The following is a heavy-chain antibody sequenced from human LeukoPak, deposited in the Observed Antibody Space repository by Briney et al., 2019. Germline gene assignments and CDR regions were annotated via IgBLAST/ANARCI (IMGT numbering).Heavy chain of an antibody. Sequence: GGSLRLSCAASGFTFSGSAMHWVRQASGKGLEWVGRIRSKANSYATTYAASVKGRFTISRDDSKNTAYLQMNSLKTEDTAVYYCSNSMVATYDYYYGMDVWGQGTTVTVSS. V-gene: IGHV3-73*01. CDR1: GFTFSGSA. D-gene: IGHD5-12*01. CDR2: IRSKANSYAT. J-gene: IGHJ6*02. CDR3: SNSMVATYDYYYGMDV.